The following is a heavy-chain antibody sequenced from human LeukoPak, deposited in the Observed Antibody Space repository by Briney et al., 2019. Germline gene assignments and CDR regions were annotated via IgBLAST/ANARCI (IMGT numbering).Heavy chain of an antibody. CDR2: IYYRGRT. Sequence: SETLSLTCIVSGDSIISDTYYWVWIRQPPGKGLEWIGSIYYRGRTSYNPSLESRVTISVDTSKNQFSLKLSSVTAADTAVYYCARGYYDSSGEGDYWGQGTLVTVSS. CDR3: ARGYYDSSGEGDY. CDR1: GDSIISDTYY. J-gene: IGHJ4*02. D-gene: IGHD3-22*01. V-gene: IGHV4-39*07.